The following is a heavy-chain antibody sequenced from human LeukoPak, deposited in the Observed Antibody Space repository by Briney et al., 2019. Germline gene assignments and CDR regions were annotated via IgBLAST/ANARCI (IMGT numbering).Heavy chain of an antibody. CDR3: TRDPSGSYSSEAWFDY. V-gene: IGHV4-61*02. J-gene: IGHJ4*02. CDR1: GGSISSGSNY. D-gene: IGHD1-26*01. Sequence: SETLSLTCTVSGGSISSGSNYWSWIRQPAGKGLEWVGRIYTSGSTNYNPSLKSRVTISVDTSKNQFSLKLSSVTAADTAVYYCTRDPSGSYSSEAWFDYWGQGTLVTVSS. CDR2: IYTSGST.